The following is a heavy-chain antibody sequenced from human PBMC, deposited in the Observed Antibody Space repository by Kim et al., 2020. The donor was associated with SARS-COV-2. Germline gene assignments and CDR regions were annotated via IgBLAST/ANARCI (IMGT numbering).Heavy chain of an antibody. J-gene: IGHJ6*02. CDR2: T. V-gene: IGHV3-66*01. D-gene: IGHD6-25*01. Sequence: TYHADSVEGRFTISRDNSKNTLYLPMNSLRAEDTGVYYCARDLDTAGGMDVWGQGTTVTVSS. CDR3: ARDLDTAGGMDV.